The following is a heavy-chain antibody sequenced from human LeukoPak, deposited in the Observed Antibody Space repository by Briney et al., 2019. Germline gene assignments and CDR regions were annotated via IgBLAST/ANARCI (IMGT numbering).Heavy chain of an antibody. D-gene: IGHD3-22*01. J-gene: IGHJ4*02. Sequence: GGSLRLSCAASGFTFGSYAMSWVRQAPGKGLEWVSAISGSGGSTYYADSVKGRFTISRDNSKNTLYLQMNSLRAEDTAVYYCANSVYYDSSGYWGQGTLVTVSS. CDR1: GFTFGSYA. CDR2: ISGSGGST. V-gene: IGHV3-23*01. CDR3: ANSVYYDSSGY.